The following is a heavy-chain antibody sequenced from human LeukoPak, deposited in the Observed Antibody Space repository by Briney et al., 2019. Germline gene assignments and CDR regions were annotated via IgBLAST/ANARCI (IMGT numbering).Heavy chain of an antibody. J-gene: IGHJ4*02. V-gene: IGHV3-11*06. Sequence: PGGSLRLSCAASGFTFSDYYMSWIRQPPGKGLEWVSYISSSSSYTNYADSVKGRFTISRDSAKNSLYPQMNSLRAEDTAMYYCARVITGTTWAPDYWGQGTLVTVSS. CDR3: ARVITGTTWAPDY. CDR2: ISSSSSYT. CDR1: GFTFSDYY. D-gene: IGHD1-20*01.